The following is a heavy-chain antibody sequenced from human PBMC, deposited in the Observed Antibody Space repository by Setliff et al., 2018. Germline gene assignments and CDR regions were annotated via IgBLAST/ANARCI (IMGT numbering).Heavy chain of an antibody. CDR2: INPNSGGT. D-gene: IGHD1-1*01. Sequence: ASVKVSCKASGYTFTGYYMHWARQAPGQGLEWMGRINPNSGGTNYAQKFQGWVTMTRETSISTAYMELSRLRSDDTAVYYCARLTYNLYYYYMDVWGKGTTVTVSS. CDR1: GYTFTGYY. CDR3: ARLTYNLYYYYMDV. V-gene: IGHV1-2*04. J-gene: IGHJ6*03.